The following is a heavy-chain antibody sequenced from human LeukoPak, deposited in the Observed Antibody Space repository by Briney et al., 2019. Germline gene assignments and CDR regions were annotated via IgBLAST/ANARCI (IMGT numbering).Heavy chain of an antibody. Sequence: SVKVSCKASGGTFSSYAISWVRQAPGQGLEWMGGIIPIFGTANYAQKFQGRVTITADESTSTAYMELSSLRSEDTAVYYCARRGANHDAFDIWGQGTMVTVPS. CDR3: ARRGANHDAFDI. V-gene: IGHV1-69*13. D-gene: IGHD4/OR15-4a*01. CDR1: GGTFSSYA. J-gene: IGHJ3*02. CDR2: IIPIFGTA.